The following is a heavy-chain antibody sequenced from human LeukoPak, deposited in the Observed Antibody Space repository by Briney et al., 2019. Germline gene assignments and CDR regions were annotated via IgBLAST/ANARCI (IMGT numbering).Heavy chain of an antibody. CDR2: IYYSGST. CDR1: GGSISSTSYY. J-gene: IGHJ4*02. Sequence: PSETLSLTCTVSGGSISSTSYYWSWIRQPPGKGLEWIGYIYYSGSTNYNPSLKSRVTISVDTSKNQFSLKLSSVTAADTAVYYCARKRDGYNFDCWGQGTLVTVSS. CDR3: ARKRDGYNFDC. D-gene: IGHD5-24*01. V-gene: IGHV4-61*01.